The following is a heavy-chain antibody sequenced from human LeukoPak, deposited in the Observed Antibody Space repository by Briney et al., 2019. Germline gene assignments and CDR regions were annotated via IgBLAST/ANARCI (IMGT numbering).Heavy chain of an antibody. CDR3: ARDHSYYYDSSGYLRSYYFDY. V-gene: IGHV1-18*01. CDR2: ISAYNGNT. D-gene: IGHD3-22*01. CDR1: GYTFTSYG. J-gene: IGHJ4*02. Sequence: ASVKVSFKASGYTFTSYGISWVRQAPGQGLEWMGWISAYNGNTNYAQKLQGRVTMTTDTSTSTAYMELRSLRSDDTAAYYCARDHSYYYDSSGYLRSYYFDYWGQGTLVTVSS.